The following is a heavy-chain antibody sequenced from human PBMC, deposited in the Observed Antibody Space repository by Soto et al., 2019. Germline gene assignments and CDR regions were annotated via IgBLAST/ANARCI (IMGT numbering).Heavy chain of an antibody. V-gene: IGHV3-23*01. CDR1: GFTFSSYA. CDR2: ISDSGGST. Sequence: GGSLRLSCAASGFTFSSYAMSWVRQAPGKGLEWVSTISDSGGSTYYADSVKGRFTISRANSKNTLYLQMNSLRAEDTAVYYCAKSLGYCSTTSCRYYYMDVWGKGTTVTVSS. J-gene: IGHJ6*03. CDR3: AKSLGYCSTTSCRYYYMDV. D-gene: IGHD2-2*01.